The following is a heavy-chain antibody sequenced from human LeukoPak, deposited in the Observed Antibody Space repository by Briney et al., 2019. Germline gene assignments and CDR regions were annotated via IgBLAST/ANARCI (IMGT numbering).Heavy chain of an antibody. J-gene: IGHJ6*02. CDR2: IYYSGST. V-gene: IGHV4-59*01. D-gene: IGHD3-22*01. Sequence: SETLSLTCTVSGGSLSSYYWSWIRQPPGKGLEWTGYIYYSGSTNYNPSLKSRVTISVDTSKNQFSLKLSSVTAADTAVYYCARVSGCYDSSGYYNYYGMDVWGQGTTVTVSS. CDR3: ARVSGCYDSSGYYNYYGMDV. CDR1: GGSLSSYY.